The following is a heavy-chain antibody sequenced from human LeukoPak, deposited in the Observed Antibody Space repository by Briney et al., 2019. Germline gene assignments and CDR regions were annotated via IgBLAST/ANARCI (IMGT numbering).Heavy chain of an antibody. Sequence: PSETLSLTCTVSGGSITNTRYYWGWIRQPPATGLESLASIFYTGTTYYNPSLKSRVTISVDTSKNQFSLKLSSVTAADTAVYYCVRRVSGDVELFNYFDYWGQGTLVTVSS. CDR3: VRRVSGDVELFNYFDY. CDR1: GGSITNTRYY. V-gene: IGHV4-39*01. J-gene: IGHJ4*02. CDR2: IFYTGTT. D-gene: IGHD2-21*02.